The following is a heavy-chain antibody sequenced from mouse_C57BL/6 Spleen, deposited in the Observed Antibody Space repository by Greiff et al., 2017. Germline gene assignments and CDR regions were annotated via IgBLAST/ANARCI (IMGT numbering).Heavy chain of an antibody. D-gene: IGHD1-1*01. CDR2: IDPSDCYT. CDR3: ARSLITTVVADY. J-gene: IGHJ2*01. V-gene: IGHV1-50*01. Sequence: QVQLQQPGAELVKPGASVKLSCKASGYTFTSYWMQWVKQRPGQGLEWIGEIDPSDCYTNYNQKFKGKATLTVDTSSSTAYMQLSSLTSEDSAVYYCARSLITTVVADYWGQGTTLTVSS. CDR1: GYTFTSYW.